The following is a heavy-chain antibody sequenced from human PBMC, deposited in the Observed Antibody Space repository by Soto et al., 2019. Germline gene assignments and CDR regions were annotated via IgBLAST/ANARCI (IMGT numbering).Heavy chain of an antibody. CDR1: GGTFSSYT. D-gene: IGHD6-6*01. J-gene: IGHJ5*02. CDR3: ARDPFIAALAGYNWFDP. V-gene: IGHV1-69*08. CDR2: IIPILGIA. Sequence: VQLVQSGAEVKKPGSSVKVSCKASGGTFSSYTISWVRQAPGQGLEWMGRIIPILGIANYAQKFQGRVTITADKSTSTAYMELSSLRSEDTAVYYCARDPFIAALAGYNWFDPWGQGTLVTVSS.